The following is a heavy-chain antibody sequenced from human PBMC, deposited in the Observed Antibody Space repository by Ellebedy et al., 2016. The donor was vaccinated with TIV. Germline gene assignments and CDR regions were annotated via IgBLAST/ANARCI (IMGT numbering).Heavy chain of an antibody. V-gene: IGHV1-69*13. CDR1: GGTFSSYA. CDR2: IIPIFGTA. CDR3: AGGNYYDSSGSPDY. Sequence: AASVKVSCKASGGTFSSYAISWVRQAPGQGLEWMGGIIPIFGTANYAQKFQGRVTITADESTSTAYMELSSLRSEDTAVYYCAGGNYYDSSGSPDYWGQGTLVTVSS. D-gene: IGHD3-22*01. J-gene: IGHJ4*02.